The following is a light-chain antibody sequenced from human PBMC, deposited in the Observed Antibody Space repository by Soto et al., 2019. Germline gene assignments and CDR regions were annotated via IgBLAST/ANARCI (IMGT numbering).Light chain of an antibody. CDR2: EDN. CDR3: QSYDNINAV. V-gene: IGLV6-57*04. J-gene: IGLJ7*01. Sequence: NFMLIQPHSVSESPGKTVSISCTRRSGSIASNSVQWYQQRPGSAPTTVIYEDNQRPSGVPDRFSGSIDSSSNSASLTISGLKTEDEADYYCQSYDNINAVFGGGTQLTVL. CDR1: SGSIASNS.